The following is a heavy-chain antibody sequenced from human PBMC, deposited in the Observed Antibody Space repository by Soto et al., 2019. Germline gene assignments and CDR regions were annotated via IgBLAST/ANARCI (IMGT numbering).Heavy chain of an antibody. CDR1: GGSFSGYY. CDR2: INHSGST. CDR3: ARVRAYRSSSERHYYYYYYIDV. V-gene: IGHV4-34*01. D-gene: IGHD6-6*01. Sequence: QVQLQQWGAGLLKPSETLSLTCAVYGGSFSGYYWSWIRQPPGKGLEWIGEINHSGSTNYSPSLKRRFTKSVDTTKNQFSLKLRSVPAADTAVYYCARVRAYRSSSERHYYYYYYIDVWGKGTTVTVSS. J-gene: IGHJ6*03.